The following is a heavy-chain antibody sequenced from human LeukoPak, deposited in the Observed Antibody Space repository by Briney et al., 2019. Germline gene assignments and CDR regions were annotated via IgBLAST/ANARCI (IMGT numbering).Heavy chain of an antibody. CDR1: GGSFSGYY. D-gene: IGHD6-19*01. CDR2: INHSGST. J-gene: IGHJ4*02. CDR3: ARGRRVSSGWYLSFWYFDY. Sequence: PSETLSLTCAVYGGSFSGYYWSWIRQPPGKGLEWIEEINHSGSTNYNPSLKSRVTISVDTSKNQFSLKLSSVTAADTAVYYCARGRRVSSGWYLSFWYFDYWGQGTLVTVSS. V-gene: IGHV4-34*01.